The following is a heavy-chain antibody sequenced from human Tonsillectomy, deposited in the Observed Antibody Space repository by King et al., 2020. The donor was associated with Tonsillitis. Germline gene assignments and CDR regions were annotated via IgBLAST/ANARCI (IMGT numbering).Heavy chain of an antibody. CDR1: GYTFTGYH. Sequence: QLVQSGAEVKKPGASVKVSCKASGYTFTGYHMHWVRQARGQGLEWMGWISPNSGGTNYAQMFQGRVTMTRDTSITTAYMELSGLISDDTAVYYCAKIGTAYGAFDIWGQGTMVTVSS. CDR2: ISPNSGGT. D-gene: IGHD3-10*01. V-gene: IGHV1-2*02. J-gene: IGHJ3*02. CDR3: AKIGTAYGAFDI.